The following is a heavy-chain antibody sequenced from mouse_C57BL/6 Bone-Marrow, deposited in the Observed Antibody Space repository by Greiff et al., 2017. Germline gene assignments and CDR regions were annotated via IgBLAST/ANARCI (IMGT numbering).Heavy chain of an antibody. Sequence: EVKLVESGGGLVKPGGSLKLSCAASGFTFSSYAMSWVRQTPEKRLEWVATISDGGSYTYYPDNVKGRFTISRDNAKNNLYLQMSHLKSEDTAMYYCARESLPRLLRSYFDYWGQGTTLTVSS. J-gene: IGHJ2*01. CDR3: ARESLPRLLRSYFDY. V-gene: IGHV5-4*01. CDR2: ISDGGSYT. CDR1: GFTFSSYA. D-gene: IGHD1-1*01.